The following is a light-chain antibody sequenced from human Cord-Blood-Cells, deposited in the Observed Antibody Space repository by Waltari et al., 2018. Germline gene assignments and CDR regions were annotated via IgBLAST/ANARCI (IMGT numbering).Light chain of an antibody. CDR2: DAS. CDR1: QSVSSY. CDR3: QQRSNWPLT. Sequence: EIVLTQSPATLSLSPGERAPLSCRARQSVSSYVAWYQQKPGQAPRLLIYDASNRATGIPARFSGSGSGTDFTLTISSLEPEDFAVYYCQQRSNWPLTFGGGTKVEIK. J-gene: IGKJ4*01. V-gene: IGKV3-11*01.